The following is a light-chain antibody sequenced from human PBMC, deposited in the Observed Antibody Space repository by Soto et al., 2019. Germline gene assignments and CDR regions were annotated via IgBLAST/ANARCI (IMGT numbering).Light chain of an antibody. V-gene: IGKV1-9*01. Sequence: DIQLTQSPSFLSASVGDRVTITCRASHGISSYLAWYQHKPGKAPKLLIYAASTLPSGVPSRFSGSGSGTDFTLTFSRLQPEDLATYYCQQLKSYPITFGGGTKVEIK. CDR2: AAS. CDR3: QQLKSYPIT. J-gene: IGKJ4*01. CDR1: HGISSY.